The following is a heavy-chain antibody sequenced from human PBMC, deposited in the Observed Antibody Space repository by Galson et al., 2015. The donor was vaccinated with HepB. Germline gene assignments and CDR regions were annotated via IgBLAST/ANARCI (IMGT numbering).Heavy chain of an antibody. CDR3: ERLRSSGPDY. J-gene: IGHJ4*02. Sequence: SLRLSCAASGFTFSTYSMRWVRQAPGKGLEWVSYISSGSSTIYYADSVTGLFTISRDNAKNSLYLQMNSLRDEDTAVYYCERLRSSGPDYWGQGTLVTVSS. V-gene: IGHV3-48*02. CDR2: ISSGSSTI. D-gene: IGHD6-19*01. CDR1: GFTFSTYS.